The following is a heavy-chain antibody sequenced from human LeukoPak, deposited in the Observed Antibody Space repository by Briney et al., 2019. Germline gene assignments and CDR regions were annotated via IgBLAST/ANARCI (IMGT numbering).Heavy chain of an antibody. Sequence: SETLSLTCAVSGGSISSGGYSWSWIRQPPGKGLEWIGEINHSGSTNYNPSLKSRVTISVDTSKNQFSLKLSSVTAADTAVYYCARGNKGTVTTSLNYFDYWGQGTLVTVSS. D-gene: IGHD4-17*01. V-gene: IGHV4-30-2*01. CDR1: GGSISSGGYS. CDR2: INHSGST. CDR3: ARGNKGTVTTSLNYFDY. J-gene: IGHJ4*02.